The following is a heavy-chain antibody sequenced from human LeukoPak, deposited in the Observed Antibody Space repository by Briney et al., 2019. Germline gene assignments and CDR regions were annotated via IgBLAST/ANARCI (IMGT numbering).Heavy chain of an antibody. J-gene: IGHJ4*02. CDR2: INHSGST. CDR3: ARGGYYDILTGYPFDY. V-gene: IGHV4-34*01. D-gene: IGHD3-9*01. Sequence: INHSGSTNYNPSLKSRVTISVDTSKNQFSLKLSSVTAADTAVYYCARGGYYDILTGYPFDYWGQGTLVTVSS.